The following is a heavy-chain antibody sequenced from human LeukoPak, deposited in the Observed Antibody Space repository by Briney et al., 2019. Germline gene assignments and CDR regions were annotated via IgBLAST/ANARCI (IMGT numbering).Heavy chain of an antibody. V-gene: IGHV4-59*08. Sequence: SETLSLTCTVSGGSISSHYWSWIRQPPGKGLEWIGYIYYSGSTNYNPSLKSRVTISVDTSKNQFSLKLSSVTAADTAVYYCARSYQSRYCSGGSCYYYGMDVWGQGTTVTVSS. J-gene: IGHJ6*02. D-gene: IGHD2-15*01. CDR3: ARSYQSRYCSGGSCYYYGMDV. CDR1: GGSISSHY. CDR2: IYYSGST.